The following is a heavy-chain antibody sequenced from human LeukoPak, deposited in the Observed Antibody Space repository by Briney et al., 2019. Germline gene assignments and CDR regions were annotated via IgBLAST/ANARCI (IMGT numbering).Heavy chain of an antibody. CDR1: GASISNSEFY. CDR2: IYSSGSP. D-gene: IGHD2-15*01. Sequence: PSETLSLTCTVSGASISNSEFYWGWIRQAPGKGLEWIGSIYSSGSPYYSPSFKSRATMSIDRSQNHFSLRLTSVTAADTAVYYCARDPPGGIGEYFQHWGQGTLVTV. CDR3: ARDPPGGIGEYFQH. V-gene: IGHV4-39*07. J-gene: IGHJ1*01.